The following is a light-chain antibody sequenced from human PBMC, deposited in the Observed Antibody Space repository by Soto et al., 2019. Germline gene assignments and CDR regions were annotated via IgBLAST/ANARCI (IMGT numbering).Light chain of an antibody. CDR3: QQYLSFT. V-gene: IGKV1-5*03. J-gene: IGKJ3*01. CDR1: QHISTW. Sequence: DIPMTQSLSTLSASVGDRVTSACRASQHISTWVAWYQQKPGKGPNLLISKASTLESGVPSRFSGSGSGTQFTLTINSLQPDDSATYYCQQYLSFTFGPGTTVDIK. CDR2: KAS.